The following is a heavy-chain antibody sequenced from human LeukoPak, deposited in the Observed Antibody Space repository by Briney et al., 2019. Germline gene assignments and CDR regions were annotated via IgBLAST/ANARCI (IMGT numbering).Heavy chain of an antibody. J-gene: IGHJ4*02. CDR3: AFYYDFWSAEGYFDY. V-gene: IGHV3-48*01. Sequence: GGSLRLSCAASGFTFSSYSMNWVRQAPGKGLEWVSCISSSSSTIYYADSVKGRFTISRDNAKNSLYLQMNSLRAEDTAVYYCAFYYDFWSAEGYFDYWGQGTLVTVSS. CDR1: GFTFSSYS. D-gene: IGHD3-3*01. CDR2: ISSSSSTI.